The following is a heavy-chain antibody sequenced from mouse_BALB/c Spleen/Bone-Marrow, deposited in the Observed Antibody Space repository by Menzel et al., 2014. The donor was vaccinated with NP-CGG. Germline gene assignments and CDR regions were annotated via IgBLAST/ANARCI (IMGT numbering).Heavy chain of an antibody. CDR3: ARLGYYGSMNY. CDR1: GFDFSRYW. J-gene: IGHJ4*01. V-gene: IGHV4-1*02. D-gene: IGHD1-1*01. CDR2: INPDSSTI. Sequence: EVKLQESGGGLVQPGGSLKLSCAASGFDFSRYWMSWVRQAPGKGLEWIGEINPDSSTINYTPSLKDKFIISRDNAKNTLFLQMSKVRSEYAALYCCARLGYYGSMNYWGQGTSVTVSS.